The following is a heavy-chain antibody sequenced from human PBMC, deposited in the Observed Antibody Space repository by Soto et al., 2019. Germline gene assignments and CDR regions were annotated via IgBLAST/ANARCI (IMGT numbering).Heavy chain of an antibody. D-gene: IGHD3-22*01. CDR2: IYYSGST. Sequence: SETLSLTCTVSGGSISSSSYYWGWIRQPPGKGLEWIGSIYYSGSTYYNPSLKSRVTISVDTSKNQFSLKLSSVTAADTAVYYCARHWDYCDSSGYYYGFDYWGQGTLVTVSS. V-gene: IGHV4-39*01. CDR3: ARHWDYCDSSGYYYGFDY. CDR1: GGSISSSSYY. J-gene: IGHJ4*02.